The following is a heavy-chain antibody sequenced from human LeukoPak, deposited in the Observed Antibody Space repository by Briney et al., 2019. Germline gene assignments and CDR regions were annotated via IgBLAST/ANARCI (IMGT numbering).Heavy chain of an antibody. Sequence: ASVKVSCMASGYTFTSYGISWVRQAPGQGLEWMGWISAYNGNTNYAQKLQGRVTMTTDTSTSTAYMELRSLRSDDTAVYYCARADIVATIGGFDYWGQGTLVTVSS. CDR2: ISAYNGNT. J-gene: IGHJ4*02. D-gene: IGHD5-12*01. CDR3: ARADIVATIGGFDY. CDR1: GYTFTSYG. V-gene: IGHV1-18*01.